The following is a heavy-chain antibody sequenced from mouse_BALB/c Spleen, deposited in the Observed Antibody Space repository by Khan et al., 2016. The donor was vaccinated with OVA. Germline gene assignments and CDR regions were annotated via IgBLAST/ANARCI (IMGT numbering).Heavy chain of an antibody. V-gene: IGHV1-20*02. J-gene: IGHJ2*01. CDR2: INPHIGET. CDR1: GYSFTGYF. D-gene: IGHD1-1*01. Sequence: VQLKQSGPELVRPGASVKISCKASGYSFTGYFMNWVMQSHGKSLEWIGRINPHIGETFYNQKFKDKATLTVDESSNTAHMELRSLASEDSVVYYCTRIYRSDLDYWGQGTTLTVSS. CDR3: TRIYRSDLDY.